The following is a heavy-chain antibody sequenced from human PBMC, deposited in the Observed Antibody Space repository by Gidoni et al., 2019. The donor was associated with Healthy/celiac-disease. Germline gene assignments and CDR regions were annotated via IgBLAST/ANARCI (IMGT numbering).Heavy chain of an antibody. CDR2: IVVGSGNT. V-gene: IGHV1-58*02. CDR1: GFTFTSSA. D-gene: IGHD4-17*01. Sequence: QMQLLQSGPEVKQPGTSVQVSCKASGFTFTSSAMQWVRQARGQRLEWIGWIVVGSGNTNYAQKFQERVTITRDMSTSTAYMELSSLRSEDTAVYYCAAPDYGDYVMDYYYYGMDVWGQGTTVTVSS. J-gene: IGHJ6*02. CDR3: AAPDYGDYVMDYYYYGMDV.